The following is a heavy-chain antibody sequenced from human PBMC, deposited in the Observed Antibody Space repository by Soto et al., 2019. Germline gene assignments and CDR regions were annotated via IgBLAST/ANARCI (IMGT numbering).Heavy chain of an antibody. CDR1: GSITNHH. CDR2: FNPSGLST. J-gene: IGHJ4*02. D-gene: IGHD6-19*01. CDR3: AKVTHRGPIAVAGHLGS. Sequence: QVHLVQSGAEVKKPGASVNISCQASGSITNHHMHWVRQAPGQGLEWMGIFNPSGLSTTYAQKFQGSVTILRDTSTRTVYMELSSLTSEDTAVYFCAKVTHRGPIAVAGHLGSWGQGTLLLVSS. V-gene: IGHV1-46*01.